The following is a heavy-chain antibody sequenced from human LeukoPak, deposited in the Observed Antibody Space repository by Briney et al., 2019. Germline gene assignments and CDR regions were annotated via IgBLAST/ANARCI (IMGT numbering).Heavy chain of an antibody. CDR1: GGTFSSYA. CDR2: IIPIFGTA. V-gene: IGHV1-69*05. D-gene: IGHD1-7*01. Sequence: SVKVSCKASGGTFSSYAICWVRQAPGQGLEWMGGIIPIFGTANYAQKFQGRVTITTDESTSTAYMELSSLRSEDTAVYYCARDNYAGANWFDPWGQGTLVTVSS. CDR3: ARDNYAGANWFDP. J-gene: IGHJ5*02.